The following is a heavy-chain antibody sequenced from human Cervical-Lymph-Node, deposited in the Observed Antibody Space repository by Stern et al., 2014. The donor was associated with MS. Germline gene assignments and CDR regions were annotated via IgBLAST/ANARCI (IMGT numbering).Heavy chain of an antibody. CDR1: GGSISNYY. J-gene: IGHJ4*02. Sequence: QLQLQESGPGLVKPSETLSLTCTVSGGSISNYYWSWIRQPPGKGLEWIGHFYYSGSTNYNPSLKSRVTVSVDTSKNQFSLKLSSVTAADTAVYFCARANGYSHGGSIDYWGQGTLVTVSS. CDR2: FYYSGST. V-gene: IGHV4-59*01. D-gene: IGHD5-18*01. CDR3: ARANGYSHGGSIDY.